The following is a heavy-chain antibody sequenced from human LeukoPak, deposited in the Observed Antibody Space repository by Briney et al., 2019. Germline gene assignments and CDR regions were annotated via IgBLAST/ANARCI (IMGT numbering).Heavy chain of an antibody. CDR2: ISGSGSSK. D-gene: IGHD6-13*01. CDR3: ARVSVIGSRPNDYYFDY. CDR1: GFIFSTYT. V-gene: IGHV3-48*01. Sequence: PGGSLRLSCAASGFIFSTYTMNWVRQAPGKGLEWLSYISGSGSSKYYADSVKGRFTISRDNAKESLYLQMNSLRAEDTAVYYCARVSVIGSRPNDYYFDYWGQGTLVTVSS. J-gene: IGHJ4*02.